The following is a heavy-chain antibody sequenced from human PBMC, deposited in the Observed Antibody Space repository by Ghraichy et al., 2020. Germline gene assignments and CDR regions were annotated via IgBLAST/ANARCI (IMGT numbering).Heavy chain of an antibody. V-gene: IGHV3-74*01. Sequence: GGSLRLSCAASGFTFSSYWMHWVRQVPGKGLVWVSRINSDGSSRADADSVKGRFTISRDNAENTLYLQMNSLRAEDTAVYYCASGSSGWSTIFDSWGLGTLVTVSS. CDR1: GFTFSSYW. J-gene: IGHJ4*02. D-gene: IGHD6-19*01. CDR3: ASGSSGWSTIFDS. CDR2: INSDGSSR.